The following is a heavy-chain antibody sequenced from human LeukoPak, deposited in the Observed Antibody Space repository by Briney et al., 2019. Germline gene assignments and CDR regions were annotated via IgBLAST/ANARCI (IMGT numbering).Heavy chain of an antibody. V-gene: IGHV1-2*02. J-gene: IGHJ4*02. CDR2: INPNGGGT. D-gene: IGHD3-22*01. CDR3: ARGHYYDSSGAFDY. Sequence: ASVKVSCKASGYTFTGYYMHWVRQAPGQGLEWMGWINPNGGGTNYAQKFQGRVTMTRDTSISTAYMELSRLRSDNTAVYYCARGHYYDSSGAFDYWGQGTLVTVSS. CDR1: GYTFTGYY.